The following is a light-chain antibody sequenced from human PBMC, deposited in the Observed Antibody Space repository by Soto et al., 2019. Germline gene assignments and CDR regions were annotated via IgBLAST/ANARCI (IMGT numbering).Light chain of an antibody. CDR3: QQFSSYPLT. V-gene: IGKV3-20*01. J-gene: IGKJ4*01. CDR2: DAS. CDR1: QTVRNNY. Sequence: EFVLTQSPGTLSLSPGERATLSCRASQTVRNNYLAWYQQKPGQAPRLLIYDASSRDTGIPDRFSGGGSGTDVTLTINRLEPEDFAVYYCQQFSSYPLTFGGGTKVDIK.